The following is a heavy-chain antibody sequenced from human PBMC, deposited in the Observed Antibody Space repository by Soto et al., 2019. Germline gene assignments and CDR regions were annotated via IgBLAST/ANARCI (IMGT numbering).Heavy chain of an antibody. Sequence: SLRLSCAACVFTFNRYSMNWVRHAPWKVLEWVSYISSSGSPKYYSDSLKGRLTISIYKAKNSLYLQINSLRDEDTAVYYCARVYSYGMDVWGQGTTGTV. D-gene: IGHD2-8*01. V-gene: IGHV3-48*02. CDR3: ARVYSYGMDV. J-gene: IGHJ6*02. CDR1: VFTFNRYS. CDR2: ISSSGSPK.